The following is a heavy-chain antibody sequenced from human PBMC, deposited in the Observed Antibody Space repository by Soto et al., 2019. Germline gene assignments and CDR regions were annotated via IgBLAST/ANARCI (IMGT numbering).Heavy chain of an antibody. J-gene: IGHJ4*02. D-gene: IGHD2-2*01. V-gene: IGHV3-30-3*01. CDR2: ISYDGSNK. Sequence: QVQLVESGGGVVQPGRSLRLSCAASGFTFSSYAMHWVRQAPGKGLEWVAVISYDGSNKYYADSVKGRFTIARDNSKNTLYLQKNSLRAEDTAVYYCEKGPLPISTTVWFAYWGQGTLVTVSS. CDR1: GFTFSSYA. CDR3: EKGPLPISTTVWFAY.